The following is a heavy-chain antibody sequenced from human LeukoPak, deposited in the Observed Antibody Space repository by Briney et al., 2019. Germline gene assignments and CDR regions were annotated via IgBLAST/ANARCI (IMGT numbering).Heavy chain of an antibody. V-gene: IGHV4-61*05. CDR1: GGSISSSSYY. J-gene: IGHJ4*02. CDR2: IYYSGTT. D-gene: IGHD6-13*01. CDR3: ARGRGYSSTWGQSEFDY. Sequence: SETLSLTCTVSGGSISSSSYYWGWIRQPPGKGLEWIGYIYYSGTTNYNPSLKSRVTVSVDTSKNQFSLKLSSVTAADTAVYYCARGRGYSSTWGQSEFDYWGQGTLVTVSS.